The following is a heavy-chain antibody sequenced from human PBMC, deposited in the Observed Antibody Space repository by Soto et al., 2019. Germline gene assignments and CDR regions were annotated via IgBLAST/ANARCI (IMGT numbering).Heavy chain of an antibody. J-gene: IGHJ3*02. Sequence: GGSLRLSCAASGFTFSSYSMNWVRQAPGKGLEWVSSISSSSSYIYYADPVKGRFTISRDNAKNSLYLQMNSLRAEDTAVYYCARDGYCSGGSCYFTAFDIWGQGTMVTVSS. D-gene: IGHD2-15*01. V-gene: IGHV3-21*01. CDR2: ISSSSSYI. CDR3: ARDGYCSGGSCYFTAFDI. CDR1: GFTFSSYS.